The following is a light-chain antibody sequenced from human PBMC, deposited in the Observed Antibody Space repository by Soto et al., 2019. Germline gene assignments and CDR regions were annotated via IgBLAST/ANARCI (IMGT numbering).Light chain of an antibody. J-gene: IGKJ5*01. V-gene: IGKV1-33*01. CDR2: DAS. Sequence: ISLSQSPSTPSVSVRVRITISFRASQSMLTYLNWYQQKPGRAPKLLIYDASSLEAGVPSRFRGSGSGTDFTFTISRLQPEDIVTYNCQRHEPLPTFGQGTRLEI. CDR1: QSMLTY. CDR3: QRHEPLPT.